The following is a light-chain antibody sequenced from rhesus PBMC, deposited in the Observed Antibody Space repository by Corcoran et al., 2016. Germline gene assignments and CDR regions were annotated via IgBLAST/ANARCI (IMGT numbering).Light chain of an antibody. Sequence: DVVMTQSPLALPITPGQPASISCRSSQSLVHSNGNTYLSWFQQKPGQPPRLLIYKGSNRYSGVPDRFSGSGAGTDCTLKISRVEAEDVGVYYCMQYTHIPFTFGPGTKLDIK. CDR2: KGS. CDR3: MQYTHIPFT. J-gene: IGKJ3*01. CDR1: QSLVHSNGNTY. V-gene: IGKV2-65*01.